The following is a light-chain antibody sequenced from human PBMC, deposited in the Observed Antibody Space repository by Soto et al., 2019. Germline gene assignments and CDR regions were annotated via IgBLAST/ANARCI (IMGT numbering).Light chain of an antibody. CDR1: QSVFYTSNNRNC. V-gene: IGKV4-1*01. CDR3: HQYYSIPYT. J-gene: IGKJ2*01. Sequence: DIVMTQSPDSLSVSLGERATINCKSSQSVFYTSNNRNCLAWFQQKPGQPPKLLIYWASTRESGVPDRFSGSGSGTDFTLTISSLQADDVAVYYCHQYYSIPYTFGQGTKLEIK. CDR2: WAS.